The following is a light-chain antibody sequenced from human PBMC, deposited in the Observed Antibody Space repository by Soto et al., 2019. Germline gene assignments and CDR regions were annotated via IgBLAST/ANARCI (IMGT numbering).Light chain of an antibody. CDR2: LGS. Sequence: DIVMTQSPDSLAVSLGERATINCKSSQSVLYSSNNNNYLAWYLQKPGQSPQLLIYLGSNRASGVPDRFSGSGSGTDFTLKISRVEAEDVGVYYCMQALQAAQLTFGGGTKVDIK. V-gene: IGKV2-28*01. CDR3: MQALQAAQLT. CDR1: QSVLYSSNNNNY. J-gene: IGKJ4*01.